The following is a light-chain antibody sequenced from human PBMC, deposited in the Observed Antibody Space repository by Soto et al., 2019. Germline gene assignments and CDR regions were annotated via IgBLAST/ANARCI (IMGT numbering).Light chain of an antibody. V-gene: IGKV1-5*01. Sequence: DIQMTQSPSTLSASVGDRVTITCRASQTISSWLAWYQLKPGKAPKLLIYDASNLESGVPSRFSGSGSGTEFTLTISNLQPDDIATYHCQQYENYWTFGQGTKVDI. CDR1: QTISSW. J-gene: IGKJ1*01. CDR3: QQYENYWT. CDR2: DAS.